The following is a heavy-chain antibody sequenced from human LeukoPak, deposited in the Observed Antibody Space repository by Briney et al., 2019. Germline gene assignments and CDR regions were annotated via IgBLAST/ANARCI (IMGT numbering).Heavy chain of an antibody. CDR1: GYTFTGYY. D-gene: IGHD3-22*01. CDR2: INPNSGGT. J-gene: IGHJ4*02. CDR3: ARGEELYYDSSGYYYGY. V-gene: IGHV1-2*02. Sequence: ASVKVSCKASGYTFTGYYMHWARQAPGQGLEWMGWINPNSGGTNYAQKFQGRVTMTRDTSISTAYMERSRLRSDDTAVYYCARGEELYYDSSGYYYGYWGQGTLVIVSS.